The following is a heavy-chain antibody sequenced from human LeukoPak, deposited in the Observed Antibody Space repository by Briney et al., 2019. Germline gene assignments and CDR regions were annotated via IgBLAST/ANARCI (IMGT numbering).Heavy chain of an antibody. CDR1: GFTFGSYW. D-gene: IGHD2-21*02. J-gene: IGHJ6*02. CDR3: LMSLTAHYYYGLDV. Sequence: GGSLRLSCAASGFTFGSYWMSWVRQAPGKGLEWVANIKQDGSEKYYVDSVKGRLPISRANAKNSLFLQLHSLRADDTAVYHCLMSLTAHYYYGLDVWGQGTTVTVSS. CDR2: IKQDGSEK. V-gene: IGHV3-7*02.